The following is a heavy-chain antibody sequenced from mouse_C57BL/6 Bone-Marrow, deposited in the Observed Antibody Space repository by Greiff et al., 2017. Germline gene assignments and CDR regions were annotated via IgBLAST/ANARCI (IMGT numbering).Heavy chain of an antibody. V-gene: IGHV1-76*01. CDR2: IYPGSGNT. CDR1: GYTFTDYY. CDR3: ARKGVYFDV. J-gene: IGHJ1*03. Sequence: QVQLQQSGAELVRPGASVKLSCKASGYTFTDYYINWVKQRPGQGLEWIARIYPGSGNTYYNEKFKGKATLTAEKSSSTAYMQLSSLTSEDSAVYFCARKGVYFDVWGTGTTVTVSS.